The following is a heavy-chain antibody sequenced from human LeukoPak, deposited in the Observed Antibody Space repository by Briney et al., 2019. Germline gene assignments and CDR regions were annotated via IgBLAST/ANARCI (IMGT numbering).Heavy chain of an antibody. CDR2: ISAYNGNT. CDR3: ASLFYPMMQLDP. D-gene: IGHD3-22*01. V-gene: IGHV1-18*01. CDR1: GYTFTSYG. Sequence: ASVKVSCKASGYTFTSYGISWVRQAPGQGLEWMGWISAYNGNTNYAQKLQGRVTMTTDTSMSTAYMELRSLRSDDTAVYYCASLFYPMMQLDPWGQGTLVTVSS. J-gene: IGHJ5*02.